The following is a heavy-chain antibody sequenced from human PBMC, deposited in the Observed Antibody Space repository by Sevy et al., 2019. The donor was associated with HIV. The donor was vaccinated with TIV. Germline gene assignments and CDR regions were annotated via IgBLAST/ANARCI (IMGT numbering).Heavy chain of an antibody. Sequence: GGSLRLSCAASGFIFSSYEMNWVRQAPGKGLEWVSYISNSGTTIYYSDSVKGRFTISRDNARNSLYLQMNSLRAEDTAVYYCARDVPPSATTVAHFDCWGQGTLVTVSS. CDR1: GFIFSSYE. V-gene: IGHV3-48*03. J-gene: IGHJ4*02. CDR2: ISNSGTTI. CDR3: ARDVPPSATTVAHFDC. D-gene: IGHD4-17*01.